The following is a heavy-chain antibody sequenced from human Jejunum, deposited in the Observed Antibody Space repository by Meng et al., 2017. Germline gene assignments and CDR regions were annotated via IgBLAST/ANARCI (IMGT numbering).Heavy chain of an antibody. J-gene: IGHJ4*02. D-gene: IGHD6-13*01. CDR3: VRWGGWTRTWYEGD. V-gene: IGHV1-8*01. CDR1: GYTFTTDD. CDR2: MNPHSGDT. Sequence: QVQLVQSGAEVKKPGASGKGPCKASGYTFTTDDISWVRQAPGQGLEWMGWMNPHSGDTGYAQKLQGRLTLTRDTSINTAYMELSSLRSEDTAVYYCVRWGGWTRTWYEGDWGQGTLVTVSS.